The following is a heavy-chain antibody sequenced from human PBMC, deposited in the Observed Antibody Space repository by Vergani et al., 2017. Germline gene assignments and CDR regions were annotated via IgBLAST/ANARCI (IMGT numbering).Heavy chain of an antibody. J-gene: IGHJ6*02. V-gene: IGHV3-48*01. CDR3: ATHWRETTVTTRGGMDV. D-gene: IGHD4-11*01. CDR2: ISSSSSTI. CDR1: GFTFSSYS. Sequence: EVQLVESGGGLVQPGGSLRLSCAASGFTFSSYSMNWVRQAPGKGLEWVSYISSSSSTIYYADSVKGRFTISRDNANNSLYLQMNSLRAEDTAVYYCATHWRETTVTTRGGMDVWGQGP.